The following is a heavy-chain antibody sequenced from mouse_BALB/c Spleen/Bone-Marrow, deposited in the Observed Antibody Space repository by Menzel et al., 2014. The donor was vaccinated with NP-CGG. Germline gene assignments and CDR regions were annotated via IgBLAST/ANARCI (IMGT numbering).Heavy chain of an antibody. V-gene: IGHV14-3*02. J-gene: IGHJ3*01. Sequence: VQLQQSGAELVKPGASVKLPCTASGFNIKDTYMHWVRQRPEQGLEWIGRIDPANGNTKYDPKFQGKATITADTSSNTAYLQLSSLTSEDTAVYYCASYYYGRSSFSYWGQETLVAVSA. CDR1: GFNIKDTY. CDR3: ASYYYGRSSFSY. D-gene: IGHD1-1*01. CDR2: IDPANGNT.